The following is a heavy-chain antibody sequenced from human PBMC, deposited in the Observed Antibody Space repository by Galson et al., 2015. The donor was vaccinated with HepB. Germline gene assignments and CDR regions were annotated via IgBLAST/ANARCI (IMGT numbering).Heavy chain of an antibody. Sequence: SLRLSCAASGFTFSSYAMHWVRQAPGKGLEWVAVISYDGGNKYYAGSVKGRFTISRDNSKNTLYLQMNSLRAEDTAVYYCARAFRSYPHFDYWGQGTLVTVSS. CDR2: ISYDGGNK. J-gene: IGHJ4*02. CDR1: GFTFSSYA. V-gene: IGHV3-30-3*01. CDR3: ARAFRSYPHFDY. D-gene: IGHD1-26*01.